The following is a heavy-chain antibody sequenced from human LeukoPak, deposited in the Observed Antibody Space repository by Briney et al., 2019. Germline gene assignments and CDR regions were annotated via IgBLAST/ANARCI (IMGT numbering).Heavy chain of an antibody. V-gene: IGHV3-30*03. CDR1: GFTFSSYG. CDR3: TTGSGSYYY. CDR2: ISYDGSNK. D-gene: IGHD3-10*01. Sequence: GRSLTLSCAASGFTFSSYGMHWVRQAPGKGLEWVAVISYDGSNKYYADSVKGRFTISRDNSKNTLYLQMNSLRAEDTAVYYCTTGSGSYYYWGQGTLVTVSS. J-gene: IGHJ4*02.